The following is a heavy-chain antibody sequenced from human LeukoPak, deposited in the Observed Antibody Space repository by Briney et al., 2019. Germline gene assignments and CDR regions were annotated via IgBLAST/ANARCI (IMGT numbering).Heavy chain of an antibody. CDR1: GFTFSTYA. CDR2: ISGSGGST. V-gene: IGHV3-23*01. D-gene: IGHD3-16*01. CDR3: ARSRGPNTFGGVHDY. Sequence: GGSLRLSCAASGFTFSTYAMSWVRQAPGKGLEWVSGISGSGGSTYYADSVKGRFTISKDNSKNTLYLQMNSLRAEDTAVYYCARSRGPNTFGGVHDYWGQGTLVTVSS. J-gene: IGHJ4*02.